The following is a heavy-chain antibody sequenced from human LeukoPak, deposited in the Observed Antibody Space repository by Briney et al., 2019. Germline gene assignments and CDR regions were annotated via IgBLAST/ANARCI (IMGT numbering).Heavy chain of an antibody. CDR3: ATQGYGSGSYYNYYYMDV. D-gene: IGHD3-10*01. J-gene: IGHJ6*03. Sequence: ASVKVSCKASGYIFTDYYLHWVRQAPGQGLESLGWINPDSGDTNFAQDFQGRVSMTRDTSISTAYMELSRLRSDDTAVYYCATQGYGSGSYYNYYYMDVWGKGTTVTVSS. V-gene: IGHV1-2*02. CDR1: GYIFTDYY. CDR2: INPDSGDT.